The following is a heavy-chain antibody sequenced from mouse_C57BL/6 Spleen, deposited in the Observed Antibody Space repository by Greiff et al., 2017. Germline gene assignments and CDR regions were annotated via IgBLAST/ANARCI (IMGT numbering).Heavy chain of an antibody. CDR2: IDPEDGDT. J-gene: IGHJ2*01. D-gene: IGHD1-1*01. Sequence: VQLQQSGAELVRPGASVKLSCTASGFNIKDYYMHWVKQRPEQGLEWIGRIDPEDGDTEYAPTFQGKATMTADTSSNAAYLQLSSLTSEDTAVYYCTTGDYGSSGNFDYWGQGTTLTVSS. CDR1: GFNIKDYY. CDR3: TTGDYGSSGNFDY. V-gene: IGHV14-1*01.